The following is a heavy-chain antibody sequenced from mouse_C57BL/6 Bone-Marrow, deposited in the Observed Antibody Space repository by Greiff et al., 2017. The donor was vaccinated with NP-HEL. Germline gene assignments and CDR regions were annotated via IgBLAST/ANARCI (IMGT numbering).Heavy chain of an antibody. Sequence: VQLQQPGAELVRPGSSVKLSCKASGYTFTSYWMHWVKQRPIQGLEWIGNIDPSDSETHYNQKFKDKATLTVDKSSSTAYMQLSSLTSEDSAVYYCARGPSFITTVVEGFAYWGQGTLVTVSA. V-gene: IGHV1-52*01. CDR2: IDPSDSET. J-gene: IGHJ3*01. CDR3: ARGPSFITTVVEGFAY. CDR1: GYTFTSYW. D-gene: IGHD1-1*01.